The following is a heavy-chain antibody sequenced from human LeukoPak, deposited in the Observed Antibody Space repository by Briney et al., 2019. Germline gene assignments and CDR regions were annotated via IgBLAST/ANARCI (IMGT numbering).Heavy chain of an antibody. J-gene: IGHJ5*02. CDR2: INPNSGGT. CDR3: ARVGITMVRGAQLNWFDP. V-gene: IGHV1-2*02. Sequence: ASVKVSCKASGYTXTGYYMHWVRQAPGQGLEWMGWINPNSGGTNYAQKFQGRVTMTRDTSISTAYMELSRLRSDDTAVYYCARVGITMVRGAQLNWFDPWGQGTLVTVSS. D-gene: IGHD3-10*01. CDR1: GYTXTGYY.